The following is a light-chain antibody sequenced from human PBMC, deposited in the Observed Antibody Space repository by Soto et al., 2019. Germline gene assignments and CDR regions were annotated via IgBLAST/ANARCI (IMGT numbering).Light chain of an antibody. CDR1: QSVSSSY. CDR3: QQYVISPPFT. J-gene: IGKJ4*01. Sequence: EIVLTQSPGTLSLSPGERATLSCRASQSVSSSYLGWYQQKPGQALRLLIYGASSRATGIPDRFRGSGYGTEFTLTISRLEPEDFAVYYCQQYVISPPFTFGGGTKVEIK. CDR2: GAS. V-gene: IGKV3-20*01.